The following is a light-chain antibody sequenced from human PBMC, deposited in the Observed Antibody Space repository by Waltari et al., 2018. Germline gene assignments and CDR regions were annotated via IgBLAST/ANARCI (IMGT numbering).Light chain of an antibody. CDR3: CTYTGGYTWV. J-gene: IGLJ3*02. CDR2: DVS. Sequence: QSALTQPRSVSGSPGQSVTISCTGTSGDIGDHDRVSWYQQPPGTAPKLMIYDVSKRTCGVPDRCAGSKSGYTASLTISGLQPDDEADYYCCTYTGGYTWVFGGGTKLTVL. V-gene: IGLV2-11*01. CDR1: SGDIGDHDR.